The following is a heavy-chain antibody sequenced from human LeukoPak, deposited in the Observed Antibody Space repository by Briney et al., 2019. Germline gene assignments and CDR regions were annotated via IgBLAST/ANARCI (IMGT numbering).Heavy chain of an antibody. CDR1: GGSFSGYY. D-gene: IGHD6-19*01. V-gene: IGHV4-34*01. CDR3: ARALWLHYFDY. J-gene: IGHJ4*02. Sequence: SETLSLTCAVYGGSFSGYYWSWIRQPPGKGLEWIGEINHSGSTNYNPSLKSRVTISVDTSKNQFSLKLSSVTAADAAVYYCARALWLHYFDYWGQGTLVTVSS. CDR2: INHSGST.